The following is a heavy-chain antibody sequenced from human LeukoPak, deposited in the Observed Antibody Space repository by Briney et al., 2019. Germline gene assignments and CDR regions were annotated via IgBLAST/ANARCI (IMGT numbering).Heavy chain of an antibody. CDR3: ARDLSAVVGII. V-gene: IGHV1-2*02. J-gene: IGHJ4*02. Sequence: EAPVKVSCKAAGYTVIGFQLHWVRQAPGQGLEWMGWINPNNGDTKYAQKFQGRVTMTRDTSISTAYMELSRLRSDDTAVYYCARDLSAVVGIIWGQGSLVTVSS. CDR2: INPNNGDT. CDR1: GYTVIGFQ. D-gene: IGHD2-2*01.